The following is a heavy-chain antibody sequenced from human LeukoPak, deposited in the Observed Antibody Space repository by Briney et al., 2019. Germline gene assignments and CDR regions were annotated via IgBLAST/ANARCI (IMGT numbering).Heavy chain of an antibody. CDR3: AREPSSGWYGGLYYFDY. Sequence: GGSLRLSCEASGFTFNTYSMNWARQAPGKGLQWVSVIIGSGGDTYYADSVKGRFTISRDNARNTLYLLMNSLRAEDTAVYYCAREPSSGWYGGLYYFDYWGQGTLVTVSS. J-gene: IGHJ4*02. V-gene: IGHV3-23*01. CDR1: GFTFNTYS. CDR2: IIGSGGDT. D-gene: IGHD6-19*01.